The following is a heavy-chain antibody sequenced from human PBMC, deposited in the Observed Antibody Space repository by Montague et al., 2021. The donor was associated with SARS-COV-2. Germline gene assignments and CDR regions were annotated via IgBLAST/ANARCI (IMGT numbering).Heavy chain of an antibody. CDR1: GGSISSYY. CDR3: ARDGRRTTVTPRGVITLHYFDY. J-gene: IGHJ4*02. D-gene: IGHD4-17*01. CDR2: IYYSGST. V-gene: IGHV4-59*12. Sequence: SETLSLTCTVSGGSISSYYWSWIRQPPGKGLEWIGNIYYSGSTNYNPSXXSRVTISVDTSKNQFSLKLSSVTAADTAVYYCARDGRRTTVTPRGVITLHYFDYWGQGTLVTVSS.